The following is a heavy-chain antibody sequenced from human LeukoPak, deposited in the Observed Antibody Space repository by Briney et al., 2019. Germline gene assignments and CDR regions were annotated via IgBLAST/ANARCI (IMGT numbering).Heavy chain of an antibody. CDR2: ISGSASST. D-gene: IGHD5-24*01. J-gene: IGHJ4*02. Sequence: GGSLRLSCAGSGFSFSSYGMHWVRQAPGKGLEWVSAISGSASSTYHADSVKGRFTISRDNSKNTLYLQMNSLRAEDTAVYYCAKDKDGYNKIPYDYWGQGTLVTVSS. CDR1: GFSFSSYG. V-gene: IGHV3-23*01. CDR3: AKDKDGYNKIPYDY.